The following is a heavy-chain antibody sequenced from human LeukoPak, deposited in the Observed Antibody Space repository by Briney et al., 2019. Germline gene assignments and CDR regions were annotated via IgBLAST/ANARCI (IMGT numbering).Heavy chain of an antibody. CDR3: AGEVRIWGGGSCHFDY. Sequence: ASVKVSCKASGYTFTSYGISWVRQAPGQGLEWMGWISAYNGNTNYAQKLQGRVTMTTDTSTSTAYMELRSLRSDDTAVYYCAGEVRIWGGGSCHFDYWGQGTLVTVSS. CDR2: ISAYNGNT. CDR1: GYTFTSYG. V-gene: IGHV1-18*01. J-gene: IGHJ4*02. D-gene: IGHD2-15*01.